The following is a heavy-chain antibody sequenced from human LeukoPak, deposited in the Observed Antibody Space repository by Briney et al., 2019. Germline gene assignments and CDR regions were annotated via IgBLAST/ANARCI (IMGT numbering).Heavy chain of an antibody. J-gene: IGHJ3*02. CDR3: ARALPGGYDACDI. V-gene: IGHV1-46*01. CDR1: RYTFTSYY. D-gene: IGHD3-16*01. CDR2: INPSGGST. Sequence: ASVKVSCKASRYTFTSYYMHWVRQAPGQGLEWMGIINPSGGSTSYAQKVKGRVTMTRDMSTSTVYMELSSLRSEDAAVYYCARALPGGYDACDIWGQGTMVTVSS.